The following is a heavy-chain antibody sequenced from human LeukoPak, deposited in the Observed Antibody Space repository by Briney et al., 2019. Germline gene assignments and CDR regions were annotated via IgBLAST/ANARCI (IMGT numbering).Heavy chain of an antibody. D-gene: IGHD5-12*01. J-gene: IGHJ4*02. Sequence: PGGSLRLSFAASGFTLSSYWMQWVRQAPGKGLVLVSRIDGDGSSTNYADSVKGRFTISRDNAKNTLYLQMNSLRAEDTAVYYCARGYSGYFYYWGQGTLVTVSS. V-gene: IGHV3-74*01. CDR1: GFTLSSYW. CDR3: ARGYSGYFYY. CDR2: IDGDGSST.